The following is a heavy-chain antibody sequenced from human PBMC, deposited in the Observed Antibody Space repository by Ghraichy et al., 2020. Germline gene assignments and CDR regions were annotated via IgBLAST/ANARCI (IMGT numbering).Heavy chain of an antibody. CDR1: GDSIISGGYY. CDR3: AKAKGDY. J-gene: IGHJ4*02. Sequence: SETLSLTCTVSGDSIISGGYYWNWIRQPPGKGLEWIGYLYYSGNTYFNPSLKSRLTMSVDTSKNQFSLKLSSVTAADTAVYYCAKAKGDYWGQGILVTVSS. V-gene: IGHV4-31*03. CDR2: LYYSGNT.